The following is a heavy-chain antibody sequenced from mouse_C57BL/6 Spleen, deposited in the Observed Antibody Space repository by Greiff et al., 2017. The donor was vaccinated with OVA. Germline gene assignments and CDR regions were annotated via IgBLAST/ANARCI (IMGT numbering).Heavy chain of an antibody. D-gene: IGHD2-2*01. CDR2: IYPRSGNT. Sequence: QVQLKESGAELARPGASVKLSCKASGYTFTSYGISWVKQRTGQGLEWIGEIYPRSGNTYYNEKFKGKATLTADKSSSTAYMELRSLTSEDSAVYFCAHYGYDEGSYAMDYWGQGTSVTVSS. CDR1: GYTFTSYG. V-gene: IGHV1-81*01. J-gene: IGHJ4*01. CDR3: AHYGYDEGSYAMDY.